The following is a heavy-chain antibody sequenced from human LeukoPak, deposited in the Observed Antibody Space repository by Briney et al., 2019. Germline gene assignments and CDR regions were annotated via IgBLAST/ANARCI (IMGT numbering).Heavy chain of an antibody. CDR3: ARGRGTGTTIWYYYYGMDV. Sequence: MASETLSLTCAVYGGSFSGYYWSWIRQPPGKGLEWIGEINHSGSTNYNPSLKSRVTISVDTSKNQFSLKLSAVTAADTAVCYCARGRGTGTTIWYYYYGMDVWGQGTTVTVSS. D-gene: IGHD1-7*01. CDR2: INHSGST. V-gene: IGHV4-34*01. J-gene: IGHJ6*02. CDR1: GGSFSGYY.